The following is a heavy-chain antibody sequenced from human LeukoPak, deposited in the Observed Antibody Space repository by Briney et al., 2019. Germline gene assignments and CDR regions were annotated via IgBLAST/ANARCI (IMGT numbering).Heavy chain of an antibody. V-gene: IGHV3-23*01. Sequence: GGSLRLSCAASGFTFSSYAMSWVRQAPGKGLEWVSAISGSGGSTYYADSVRGRFTISRDNSKNTLYLQMNSLRAEDTAVYYCAKDRDYAEYYFDYRGQGTLVTVSS. CDR1: GFTFSSYA. CDR2: ISGSGGST. CDR3: AKDRDYAEYYFDY. D-gene: IGHD4/OR15-4a*01. J-gene: IGHJ4*02.